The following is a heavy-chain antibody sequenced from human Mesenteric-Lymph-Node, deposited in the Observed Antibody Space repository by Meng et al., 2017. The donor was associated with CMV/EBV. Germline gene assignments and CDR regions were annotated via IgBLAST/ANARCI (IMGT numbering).Heavy chain of an antibody. D-gene: IGHD2/OR15-2a*01. J-gene: IGHJ4*02. CDR1: VVSVTRGAYH. CDR2: IYGTGIT. Sequence: QVQLEESCPGLGKALETLSLTGIVSVVSVTRGAYHWSWIRQSPGKGLEWIGYIYGTGITIYNPSLKSRVTILLETSKNQFSLKLNSVTTADTAVYYCAKSRSSTPGIVDDWGQGTLVTVSS. V-gene: IGHV4-61*08. CDR3: AKSRSSTPGIVDD.